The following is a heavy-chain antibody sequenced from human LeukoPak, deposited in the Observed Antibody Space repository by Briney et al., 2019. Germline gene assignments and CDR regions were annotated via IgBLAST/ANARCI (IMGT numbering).Heavy chain of an antibody. CDR3: ARAASYSSSGKTRKNYYFDY. V-gene: IGHV1-8*01. CDR2: MNPNSGNT. J-gene: IGHJ4*02. Sequence: ASVKVSCKASGYTFTSYDINWVRQAPGKGLEWMGWMNPNSGNTDYAQKFQGRVTMTRNTSISTAYMELSSLRSEDTAVYYCARAASYSSSGKTRKNYYFDYWGQGTLVTVSS. D-gene: IGHD6-13*01. CDR1: GYTFTSYD.